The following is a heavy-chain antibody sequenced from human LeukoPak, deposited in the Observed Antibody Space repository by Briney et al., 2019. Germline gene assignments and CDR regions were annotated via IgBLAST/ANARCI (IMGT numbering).Heavy chain of an antibody. CDR2: IYHSGST. D-gene: IGHD3-22*01. CDR1: GYSISSGYY. CDR3: ASPFTTPYWYFDL. J-gene: IGHJ2*01. Sequence: SETLCLTCTASGYSISSGYYCGWLRQPPGKGLEWIGSIYHSGSTYYNPSLKSRVTISVDTSKNQFSLQLSSVTAADTAVYYCASPFTTPYWYFDLWGRGTLVTVSS. V-gene: IGHV4-38-2*02.